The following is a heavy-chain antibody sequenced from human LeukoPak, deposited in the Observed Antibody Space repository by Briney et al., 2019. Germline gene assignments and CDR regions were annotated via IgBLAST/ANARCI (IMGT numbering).Heavy chain of an antibody. V-gene: IGHV4-34*01. Sequence: SETLSLTCAVYGGSFSGYYWSWIRQPPGKGLEWIGEINHSGSTNYNPSLKSRVTISVDTSKNQFSLKLSSVTAADTAVYYCARVQAGAETFFDYWGQGNPGHRLL. CDR1: GGSFSGYY. J-gene: IGHJ4*02. CDR2: INHSGST. D-gene: IGHD3-3*02. CDR3: ARVQAGAETFFDY.